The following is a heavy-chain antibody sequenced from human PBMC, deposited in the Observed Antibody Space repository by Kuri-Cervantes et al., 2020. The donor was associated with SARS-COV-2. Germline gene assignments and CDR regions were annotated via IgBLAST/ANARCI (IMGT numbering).Heavy chain of an antibody. CDR3: ASMDFWSGYYFDY. J-gene: IGHJ4*02. D-gene: IGHD3-3*01. CDR1: GFTFSSYA. CDR2: ISGSGGST. Sequence: GGSLRLSCAASGFTFSSYAMSWVRQAPGKGLEWVSAISGSGGSTYYADSVKGRFTISRDNSKNTLYLQMNSLRAEDTAVYYCASMDFWSGYYFDYWGQGTLVTVSS. V-gene: IGHV3-23*01.